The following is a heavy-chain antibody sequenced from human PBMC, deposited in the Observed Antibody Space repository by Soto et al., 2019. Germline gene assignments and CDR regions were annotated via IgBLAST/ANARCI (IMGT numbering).Heavy chain of an antibody. V-gene: IGHV3-7*01. J-gene: IGHJ6*02. D-gene: IGHD3-22*01. CDR2: IKQDGSEK. Sequence: GSLRLSCAASGFPFSRYWMSWVRQAPGKGLEWVANIKQDGSEKYYVDSVKGRFTISRDNAKNSLYLQMNSLRAEDTAVYYCARGDSESGYYYYYYYGMDVGGQGTTVTAP. CDR3: ARGDSESGYYYYYYYGMDV. CDR1: GFPFSRYW.